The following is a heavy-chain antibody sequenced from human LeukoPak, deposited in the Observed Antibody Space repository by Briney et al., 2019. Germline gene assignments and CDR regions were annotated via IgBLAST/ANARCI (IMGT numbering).Heavy chain of an antibody. D-gene: IGHD5-18*01. J-gene: IGHJ6*02. Sequence: GGSLRLSCAASGFTFSSYGVHWVRQAPGKGLEWVAVISYDGSNKYYADSVKGRFTISRDNSKNTLYLQMNSLRAEDTAVYYCAGTPALGYSYGYRPSSLDYYYGMDVWGQGTTVTVSS. CDR2: ISYDGSNK. CDR3: AGTPALGYSYGYRPSSLDYYYGMDV. V-gene: IGHV3-30*03. CDR1: GFTFSSYG.